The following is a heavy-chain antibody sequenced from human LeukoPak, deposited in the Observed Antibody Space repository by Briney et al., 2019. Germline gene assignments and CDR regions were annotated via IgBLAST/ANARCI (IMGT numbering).Heavy chain of an antibody. Sequence: GGFLRLSCAASGFTFSIYDMSWVRQAPGKGLEWVSSITTSGGSTFYADSVMGRFTISRDNSRNTLDLQMNSLSAEDTAVYYCAKRGNPTVGHHYLDVWGKGTTVSVSS. CDR1: GFTFSIYD. D-gene: IGHD1-1*01. J-gene: IGHJ6*03. CDR3: AKRGNPTVGHHYLDV. CDR2: ITTSGGST. V-gene: IGHV3-23*01.